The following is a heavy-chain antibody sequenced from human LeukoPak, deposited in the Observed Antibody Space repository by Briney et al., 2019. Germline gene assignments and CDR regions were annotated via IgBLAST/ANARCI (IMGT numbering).Heavy chain of an antibody. V-gene: IGHV4-59*01. CDR1: GASISRYY. CDR2: IHYSGST. CDR3: ARFFCRAGNCYNAFDV. D-gene: IGHD2-21*01. Sequence: SETLSLTCTVSGASISRYYWSWIRQPPGKGLEWIGYIHYSGSTNYNPSLKSRVTVSVDTSKNQFSLKLSSVTAADTAVYCCARFFCRAGNCYNAFDVWGQGTLVSVSS. J-gene: IGHJ3*01.